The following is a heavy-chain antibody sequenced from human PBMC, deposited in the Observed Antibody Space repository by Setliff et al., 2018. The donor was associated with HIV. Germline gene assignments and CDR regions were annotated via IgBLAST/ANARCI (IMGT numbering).Heavy chain of an antibody. CDR2: ISPEGNKK. CDR1: GFTFSDFW. V-gene: IGHV3-7*03. Sequence: GGSLRLSCAASGFTFSDFWMYWVRQAPGKGLEWVANISPEGNKKYYVGSVKGRFTSSRENAKSSLFLQMSGLRPEGTAVYYCARVLLRTNPLYGVASNWFDPWGQGTLVTVSS. D-gene: IGHD2-8*01. CDR3: ARVLLRTNPLYGVASNWFDP. J-gene: IGHJ5*02.